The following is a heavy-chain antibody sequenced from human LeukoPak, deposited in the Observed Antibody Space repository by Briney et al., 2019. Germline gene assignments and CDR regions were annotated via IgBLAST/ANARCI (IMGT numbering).Heavy chain of an antibody. CDR1: GFTFSSYW. CDR3: ARRGYSYGYGPNAFDI. J-gene: IGHJ3*02. D-gene: IGHD5-18*01. CDR2: IKQDGSEK. V-gene: IGHV3-7*03. Sequence: GGSLRLSCAASGFTFSSYWMGWVRQAPGKGLEWVANIKQDGSEKYYVDSVKGRFTISRNNAKNSLYLQMNSLRAEDTAVYYCARRGYSYGYGPNAFDIWGQGTMVTVSS.